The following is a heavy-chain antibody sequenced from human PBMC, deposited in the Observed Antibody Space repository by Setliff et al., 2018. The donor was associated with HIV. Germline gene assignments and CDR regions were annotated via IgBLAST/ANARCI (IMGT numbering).Heavy chain of an antibody. CDR2: IGTAGDT. Sequence: PSETLRLSCAASGFTFSSYDMHWVRQATGKGLEWVSAIGTAGDTYYPGSVKGRFTISRENAKNSLYLQMNSLRAGDTAVYYCARDPYRGRSYWYFDLWGRGTLVTVSS. V-gene: IGHV3-13*01. CDR1: GFTFSSYD. J-gene: IGHJ2*01. D-gene: IGHD3-10*01. CDR3: ARDPYRGRSYWYFDL.